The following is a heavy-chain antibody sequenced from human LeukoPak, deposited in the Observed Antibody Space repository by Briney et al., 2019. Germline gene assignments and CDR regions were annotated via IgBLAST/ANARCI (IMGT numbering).Heavy chain of an antibody. CDR2: MNPNSGNT. V-gene: IGHV1-8*01. D-gene: IGHD1-26*01. Sequence: GASVKVSCKASGCTFTSYDINWVRQATGQGLEWMGWMNPNSGNTGYAQKFQGRVTMTRNTSISTAYMELSSLRSEDTAVYYCARVRWELGRSFDYWGQGTLVTVSS. CDR3: ARVRWELGRSFDY. CDR1: GCTFTSYD. J-gene: IGHJ4*02.